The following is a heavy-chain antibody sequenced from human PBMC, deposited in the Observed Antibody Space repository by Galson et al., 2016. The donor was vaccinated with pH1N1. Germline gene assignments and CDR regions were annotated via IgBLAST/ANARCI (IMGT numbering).Heavy chain of an antibody. V-gene: IGHV4-39*01. CDR2: IYYSGST. D-gene: IGHD3-10*01. CDR1: AGSICSSSYY. Sequence: SETLSLTCSVSAGSICSSSYYWDWIRQPPGKGLEWIGSIYYSGSTYYNPSLKSRVTISVDTSKNQFSLKLSSVTAADTAVYYCARRGIGEFLYYFDSWGQGTLVTVSS. CDR3: ARRGIGEFLYYFDS. J-gene: IGHJ4*02.